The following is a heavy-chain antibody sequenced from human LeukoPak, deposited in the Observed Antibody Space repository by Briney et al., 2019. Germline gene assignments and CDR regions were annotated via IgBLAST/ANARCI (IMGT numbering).Heavy chain of an antibody. CDR3: AELRGY. D-gene: IGHD1-7*01. CDR2: INHSGST. V-gene: IGHV4-34*08. J-gene: IGHJ4*02. Sequence: SETLSLTCAVYGGTFRGYYWSWIRQPPGKGLEWIGEINHSGSTNYNPSLKSRVTISVDTSKNQFSLKLSSVTAADTAVYYCAELRGYWGQGSLVTVSS. CDR1: GGTFRGYY.